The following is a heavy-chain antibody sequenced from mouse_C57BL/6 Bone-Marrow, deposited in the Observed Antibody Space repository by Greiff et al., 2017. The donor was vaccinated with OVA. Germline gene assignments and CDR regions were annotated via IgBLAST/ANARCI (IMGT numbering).Heavy chain of an antibody. CDR1: GFTFSSYA. CDR3: ARNWFAY. Sequence: EVMLVESGGGLVKPGGSLKLSCAASGFTFSSYAMSWVRQTPEKRLEWVATISDGGSYTYYPDNVKGRFTISRVNAKNNLYLQMSHLKSEDTAMYYCARNWFAYWGQGTLVTVSA. J-gene: IGHJ3*01. CDR2: ISDGGSYT. V-gene: IGHV5-4*03.